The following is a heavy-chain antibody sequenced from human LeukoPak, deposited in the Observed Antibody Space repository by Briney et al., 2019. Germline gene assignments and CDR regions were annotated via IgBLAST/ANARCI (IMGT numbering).Heavy chain of an antibody. CDR3: AKDRRDYGMDV. CDR2: ISGSGGST. Sequence: GGSLRLSCAASGFTISTNAMKWVGQAPRKELEWVSAISGSGGSTYYADSVKGRFTISRDNSKNTLYLQMNSLRAEDTAVYYCAKDRRDYGMDVWGQGTTVTVSS. V-gene: IGHV3-23*01. CDR1: GFTISTNA. J-gene: IGHJ6*02.